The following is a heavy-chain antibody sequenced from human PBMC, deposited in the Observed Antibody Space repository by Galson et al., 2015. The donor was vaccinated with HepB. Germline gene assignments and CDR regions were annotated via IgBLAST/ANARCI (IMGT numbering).Heavy chain of an antibody. Sequence: SLRLSCAASGFTFSSYAMHWVRQAPGKGLEWVAVISYDGSNKYYADSVKGRFTISRDNSKNTLYLQMNSLRAEDTAVYYCAREGGAAAGGYYFDYWGQGTLVTVSS. V-gene: IGHV3-30-3*01. CDR3: AREGGAAAGGYYFDY. CDR1: GFTFSSYA. D-gene: IGHD6-13*01. J-gene: IGHJ4*02. CDR2: ISYDGSNK.